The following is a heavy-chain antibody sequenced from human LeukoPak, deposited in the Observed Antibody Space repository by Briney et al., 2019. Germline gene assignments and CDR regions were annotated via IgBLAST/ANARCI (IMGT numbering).Heavy chain of an antibody. CDR3: ARQTGSGLFILP. CDR2: LYYSGST. Sequence: SETLSLTCTVYGGSISSSSYYWGWIRQPPGQGLEWIGSLYYSGSTYYNPSLKIRVTISVDTSKNQFSLKLSSVTAADTAVYYCARQTGSGLFILPGGKGTLVTVSS. D-gene: IGHD3/OR15-3a*01. CDR1: GGSISSSSYY. J-gene: IGHJ4*02. V-gene: IGHV4-39*01.